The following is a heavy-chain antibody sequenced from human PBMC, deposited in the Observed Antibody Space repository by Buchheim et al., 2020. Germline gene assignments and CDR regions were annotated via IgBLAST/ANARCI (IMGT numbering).Heavy chain of an antibody. J-gene: IGHJ4*02. Sequence: QLQLQESGPGLVKPSETLSLTCTVSGGSIRSSDYYWGWIRQPPGKGLEWIGSIYYSGSTYYNPSLKSRVTISVDTSKNQFSLKVSSVTAADTAVYYCARGPYSYDYGLHQWAYWGQGTL. D-gene: IGHD5-18*01. CDR3: ARGPYSYDYGLHQWAY. V-gene: IGHV4-39*07. CDR2: IYYSGST. CDR1: GGSIRSSDYY.